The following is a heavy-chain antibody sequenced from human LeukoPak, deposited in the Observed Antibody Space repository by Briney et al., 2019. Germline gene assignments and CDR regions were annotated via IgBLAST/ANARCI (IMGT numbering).Heavy chain of an antibody. CDR2: IKQDGSAK. CDR3: ARCPYDSTGYYSVPSHLDY. J-gene: IGHJ4*02. D-gene: IGHD3-22*01. Sequence: GGSLRLSCAASGFTFSTYWMTWVRQAPGKGLEWVANIKQDGSAKYYVGSLRGRFSISRDNVKNSLFLQMNSLSAEDTAVYYCARCPYDSTGYYSVPSHLDYWGQGTLVTVSS. CDR1: GFTFSTYW. V-gene: IGHV3-7*01.